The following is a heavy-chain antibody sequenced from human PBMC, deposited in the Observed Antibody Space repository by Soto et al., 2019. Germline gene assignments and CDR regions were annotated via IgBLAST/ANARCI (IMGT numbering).Heavy chain of an antibody. CDR2: ISGSGIST. CDR1: GFTFRSYA. D-gene: IGHD4-17*01. Sequence: GESLRLSCAASGFTFRSYAMSWVRQAPGKGLEWVSGISGSGISTHYADSVKGRFTVSRDNSKNTLYLQMNSLRAEDTAVYYCAKDLWVTTVTPVFWFDPWGQGTLVTVSS. V-gene: IGHV3-23*01. CDR3: AKDLWVTTVTPVFWFDP. J-gene: IGHJ5*02.